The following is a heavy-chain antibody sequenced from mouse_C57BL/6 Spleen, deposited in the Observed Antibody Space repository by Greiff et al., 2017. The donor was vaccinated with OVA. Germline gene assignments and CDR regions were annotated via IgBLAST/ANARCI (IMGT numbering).Heavy chain of an antibody. D-gene: IGHD2-14*01. CDR2: IDPSDSYT. V-gene: IGHV1-50*01. J-gene: IGHJ2*01. CDR1: GYTFTSYW. Sequence: QVQLKQPGAELVKPGASVKLSCKASGYTFTSYWMQWVKQRPGQGLEWIGEIDPSDSYTNYNQKFKGKATLTVDTSSSTAYMQLSSLTSEDSAVYYCARKYASSDYWGQGTTLTVSS. CDR3: ARKYASSDY.